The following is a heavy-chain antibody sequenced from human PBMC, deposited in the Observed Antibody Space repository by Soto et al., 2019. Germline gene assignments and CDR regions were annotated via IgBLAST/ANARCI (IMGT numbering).Heavy chain of an antibody. V-gene: IGHV4-59*01. CDR3: AREGCSSTSCYPPYYYYGMDV. J-gene: IGHJ6*02. CDR2: IYYSGST. CDR1: GGSISIYY. Sequence: ETLSLTCTVSGGSISIYYWSLIRQPQGKGLEWIAYIYYSGSTNYNPSLKSRVTISVDTSKNQFSLKLSSVTAAYKAVYYCAREGCSSTSCYPPYYYYGMDVWGQGTTVTVSS. D-gene: IGHD2-2*01.